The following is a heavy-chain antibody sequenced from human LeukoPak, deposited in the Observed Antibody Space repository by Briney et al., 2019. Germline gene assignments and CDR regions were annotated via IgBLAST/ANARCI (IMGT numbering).Heavy chain of an antibody. D-gene: IGHD2-2*01. CDR3: ARDLPPAPWNGMDV. CDR2: IRYDGSNK. CDR1: GFTFSSYG. J-gene: IGHJ6*02. Sequence: GGSLRLSCAASGFTFSSYGMHWVRQAPGKGLEWVAFIRYDGSNKYYADSVKGRFTISRDNSKNTLYLQMNSLRPEDTAVYYCARDLPPAPWNGMDVWGQGTTVTVSS. V-gene: IGHV3-30*02.